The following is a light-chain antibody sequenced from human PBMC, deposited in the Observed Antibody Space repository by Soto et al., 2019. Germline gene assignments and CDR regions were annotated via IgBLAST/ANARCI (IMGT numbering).Light chain of an antibody. CDR2: KAS. Sequence: IQMTQSPSTRSSSLGDRVTITWGASQSISGYLAWYQQKPGKAPKLLIYKASNLESGVPSRFSGSASGTEFTLTIDRLQHDDFATYYGQQYNNYSWTFGQGTKVDIK. J-gene: IGKJ1*01. CDR3: QQYNNYSWT. V-gene: IGKV1-5*03. CDR1: QSISGY.